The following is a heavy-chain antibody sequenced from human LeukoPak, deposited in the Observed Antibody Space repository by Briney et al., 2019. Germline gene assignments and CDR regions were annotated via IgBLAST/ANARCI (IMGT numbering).Heavy chain of an antibody. CDR3: ARLAARLSWFDP. CDR1: GGSISSSGYY. CDR2: IYYSGST. D-gene: IGHD5-12*01. V-gene: IGHV4-39*01. Sequence: SETLSLTCTVSGGSISSSGYYWGWIRQPPGKGLEWIGSIYYSGSTYYNPSLKSRVTISVDTSKNQFSLKLSSVTAADTAVYYCARLAARLSWFDPWGQGTLVTVSS. J-gene: IGHJ5*02.